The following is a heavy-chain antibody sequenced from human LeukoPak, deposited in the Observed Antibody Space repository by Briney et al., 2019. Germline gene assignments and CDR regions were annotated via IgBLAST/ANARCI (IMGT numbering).Heavy chain of an antibody. D-gene: IGHD3-22*01. Sequence: GGSLRLSCAASGFTFSSYAMHWVRQAPGKGLGWVAVISYDGSNKYYADSVKGRFTISRDNSKNTLYLQMNSLRAEDTAVYYCARGRKHYYDSSGSPPFDIWGQGTMVTVSS. CDR2: ISYDGSNK. CDR3: ARGRKHYYDSSGSPPFDI. CDR1: GFTFSSYA. J-gene: IGHJ3*02. V-gene: IGHV3-30-3*01.